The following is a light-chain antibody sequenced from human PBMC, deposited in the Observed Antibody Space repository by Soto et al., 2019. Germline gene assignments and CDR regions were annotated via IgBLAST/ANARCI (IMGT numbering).Light chain of an antibody. CDR3: QSYDSTLSARYV. CDR2: EVP. CDR1: SSDMGGYDC. Sequence: QSALTQPACGSGSRGQSITISCTGTSSDMGGYDCVSWYQQLPGKAPKLMIYEVPNRLSGVSTSFPGSKNGNTASLTISGLQAEAEGDYYCQSYDSTLSARYVLGTGTKV. V-gene: IGLV2-14*03. J-gene: IGLJ1*01.